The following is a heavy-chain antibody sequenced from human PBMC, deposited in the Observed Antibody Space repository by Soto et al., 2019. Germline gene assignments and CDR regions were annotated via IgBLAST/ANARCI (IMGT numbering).Heavy chain of an antibody. CDR3: ARDLRYFNPWDY. D-gene: IGHD3-9*01. Sequence: GGSLRLSCAASGFTFSSYSMNWVRQAPGKGLEWVSYISSSSSTIYYADSVKGRFTISRDNAKNSLYLQMNSLRAEDTAVYYCARDLRYFNPWDYGGKGTLFTVAS. V-gene: IGHV3-48*01. CDR2: ISSSSSTI. J-gene: IGHJ4*02. CDR1: GFTFSSYS.